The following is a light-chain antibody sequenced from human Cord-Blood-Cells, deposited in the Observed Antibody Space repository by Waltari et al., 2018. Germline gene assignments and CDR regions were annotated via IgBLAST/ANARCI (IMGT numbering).Light chain of an antibody. V-gene: IGKV3-11*01. CDR3: QQRSNS. Sequence: PGERATLSCRASQSVSSYLAWYQQKPGQAPRLLIYDASNRATGILARFSGSGSGTDFTLTISSLEPEDFAVYYCQQRSNSFGGGTRVEIK. CDR2: DAS. CDR1: QSVSSY. J-gene: IGKJ4*01.